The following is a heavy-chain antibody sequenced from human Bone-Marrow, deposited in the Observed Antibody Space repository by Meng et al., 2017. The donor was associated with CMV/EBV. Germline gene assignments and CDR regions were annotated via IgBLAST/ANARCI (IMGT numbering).Heavy chain of an antibody. J-gene: IGHJ6*01. V-gene: IGHV3-33*06. D-gene: IGHD7-27*01. CDR1: GFTFSSYG. CDR3: AKDRSNWGLDYYYGMEV. CDR2: IWYDGSNK. Sequence: GESLKISCAASGFTFSSYGMHWVRQAPGKGLEWVAVIWYDGSNKYYADSVKGRFTISRDNSKNTLYLQMNSLRAEDTAVYYCAKDRSNWGLDYYYGMEVWGPGNTVNGSS.